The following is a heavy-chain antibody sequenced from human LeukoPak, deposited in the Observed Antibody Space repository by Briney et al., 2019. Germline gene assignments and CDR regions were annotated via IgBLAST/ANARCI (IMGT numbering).Heavy chain of an antibody. V-gene: IGHV4-39*07. CDR1: GGSISSSSYY. D-gene: IGHD5-24*01. CDR3: ASVDGYNTGGEGY. CDR2: IYYSGST. Sequence: SETLSLTCTVSGGSISSSSYYWGWIRQPPGKGLEWIGSIYYSGSTYYNPSLKSRVTISVDTSKNQFSLKLSSVTAADTAVYYCASVDGYNTGGEGYWGQGTLVTVSS. J-gene: IGHJ4*02.